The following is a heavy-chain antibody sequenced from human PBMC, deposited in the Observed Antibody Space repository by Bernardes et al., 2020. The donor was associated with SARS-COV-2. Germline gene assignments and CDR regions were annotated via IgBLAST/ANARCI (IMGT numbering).Heavy chain of an antibody. J-gene: IGHJ2*01. CDR1: GYSINSGYY. CDR3: ARDLADRVPSYWYFDL. D-gene: IGHD2-2*01. V-gene: IGHV4-38-2*02. Sequence: SETLSLTCDVSGYSINSGYYWGWIRQPPGKGLEWIGTIYHSGSTYYNPSLKSRVTISVNTSKNQFSLRLSSVTAADTAVYYCARDLADRVPSYWYFDLWGRGTLVTVSS. CDR2: IYHSGST.